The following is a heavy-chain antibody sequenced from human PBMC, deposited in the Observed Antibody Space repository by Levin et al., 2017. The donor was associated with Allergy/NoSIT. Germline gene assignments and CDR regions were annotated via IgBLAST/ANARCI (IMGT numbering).Heavy chain of an antibody. CDR3: AHMGRNWNDPYFDY. D-gene: IGHD1-1*01. Sequence: SGPTLVKPTQTLTLTCTFSGFSLSTSGVGVGWIRPPPGKALEWLALIYWDDDKRYSPSLKSRLTITKDTSKNQVVLTMTNMDPVDTATYYCAHMGRNWNDPYFDYWGQGTLVTVSS. CDR1: GFSLSTSGVG. CDR2: IYWDDDK. V-gene: IGHV2-5*02. J-gene: IGHJ4*02.